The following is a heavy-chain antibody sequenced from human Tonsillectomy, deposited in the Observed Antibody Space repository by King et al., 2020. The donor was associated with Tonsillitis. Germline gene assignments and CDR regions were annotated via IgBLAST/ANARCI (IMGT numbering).Heavy chain of an antibody. CDR1: GGSISSYY. CDR3: ARGGSVVATINWFDP. CDR2: IFYSGST. Sequence: QLQESGPGLVKPSETLSLTCTVSGGSISSYYWSWIRQPPGKGLEWIGYIFYSGSTNYNPSLKSRVTISVDTSKNQFSLKLSSVTAADTAVYYCARGGSVVATINWFDPWGQGTLVTVSS. D-gene: IGHD5-12*01. V-gene: IGHV4-59*01. J-gene: IGHJ5*02.